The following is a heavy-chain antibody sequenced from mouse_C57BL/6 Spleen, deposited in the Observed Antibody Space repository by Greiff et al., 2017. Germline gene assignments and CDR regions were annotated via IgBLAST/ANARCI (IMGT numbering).Heavy chain of an antibody. CDR3: ARETTVVPYWYFDV. CDR1: GYSITSGYY. CDR2: ISYDGSN. J-gene: IGHJ1*03. V-gene: IGHV3-6*01. Sequence: ESGPGLVKPSQSLSLTCSVTGYSITSGYYWNWIRQFPGNKLEWMGYISYDGSNNYNPSLKNRISITRDTSKNQFFLKLNSVTTEDTATYYCARETTVVPYWYFDVWGTGTTVTVSS. D-gene: IGHD1-1*01.